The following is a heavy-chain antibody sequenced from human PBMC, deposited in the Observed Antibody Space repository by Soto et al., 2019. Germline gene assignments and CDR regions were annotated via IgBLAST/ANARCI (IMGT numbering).Heavy chain of an antibody. CDR3: ARGRASRSDYILDY. D-gene: IGHD3-10*01. CDR1: GDNFTTYD. Sequence: ASVKVSCKPSGDNFTTYDINWVRQATGHGLEWMGWINPNSGNIGYAQRFQGRDTMTRDTAIRTAYMEVSSLRSDDTAVDYCARGRASRSDYILDYWGQGTLVTVSS. V-gene: IGHV1-8*01. CDR2: INPNSGNI. J-gene: IGHJ4*02.